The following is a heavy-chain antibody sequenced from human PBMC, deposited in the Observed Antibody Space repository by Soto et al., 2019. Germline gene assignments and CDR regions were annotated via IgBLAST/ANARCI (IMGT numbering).Heavy chain of an antibody. V-gene: IGHV1-2*04. CDR2: INPNSGGT. J-gene: IGHJ5*02. Sequence: QVQLVQSGAEVKKPGASVKVSCKASGYTFTGYYMHWVRQAPGQGLEWMGWINPNSGGTNYAQKFQGWVTMTRDTAISTAYMELSRLRSDDTAVYYCARELVGATLTGKNNWFDPWGQGTLVTVSS. CDR1: GYTFTGYY. D-gene: IGHD1-26*01. CDR3: ARELVGATLTGKNNWFDP.